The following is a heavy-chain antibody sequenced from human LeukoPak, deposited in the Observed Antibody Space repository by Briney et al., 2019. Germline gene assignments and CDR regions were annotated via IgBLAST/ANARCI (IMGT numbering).Heavy chain of an antibody. CDR1: GFSLSTSGVG. J-gene: IGHJ4*02. CDR2: IYWNDDK. D-gene: IGHD1-1*01. CDR3: AHRINWNDVGGYFDY. V-gene: IGHV2-5*01. Sequence: SGPTLVKPPQTLTLTCTFSGFSLSTSGVGVGWIRQPPGEALEWLALIYWNDDKRYSPSVKSRLTITKDTSKNQVVLTMTNMDPVDTATYYCAHRINWNDVGGYFDYWGQGTLVTVSS.